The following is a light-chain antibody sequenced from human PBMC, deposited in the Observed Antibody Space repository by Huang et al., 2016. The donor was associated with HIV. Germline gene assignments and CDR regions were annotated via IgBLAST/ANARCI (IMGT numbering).Light chain of an antibody. Sequence: EIVLTQSPATLSLSPGERATLSCRASQSVSSYLAWYQQKPGQAPRLLMYDASKRATGIPDRFSGSGSGTDFTLTISSLEPEDFAVYYCQHRYNWFFGGGTKVEIK. CDR2: DAS. V-gene: IGKV3-11*01. CDR1: QSVSSY. J-gene: IGKJ4*01. CDR3: QHRYNWF.